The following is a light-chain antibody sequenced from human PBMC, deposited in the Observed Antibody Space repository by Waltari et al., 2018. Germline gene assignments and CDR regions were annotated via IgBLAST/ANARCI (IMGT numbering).Light chain of an antibody. CDR2: AAS. CDR3: QHYLRLPVT. J-gene: IGKJ1*01. CDR1: QGVSRA. Sequence: EIVLTQSPGTLSLSLGERATVSCRASQGVSRALAWYQQKPCQAPRLLIYAASARATGIPDRFSGSGSGTDFSLTISRLEPDDFAVYYCQHYLRLPVTFGQGTTVEI. V-gene: IGKV3-20*01.